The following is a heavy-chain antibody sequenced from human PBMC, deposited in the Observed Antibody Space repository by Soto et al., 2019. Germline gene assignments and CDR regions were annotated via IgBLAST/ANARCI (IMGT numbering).Heavy chain of an antibody. CDR3: ALYTRSTDY. Sequence: EVQLLESGGGLVQPGGSLRLSCAASGFTFSNYFMTWVRQAPGKGLEWVSTISGSGGGTYYADSVKGRFTISRDNSKNSLFLQMNSLRAEDTALYYCALYTRSTDYWGQGTLVTVSS. V-gene: IGHV3-23*01. J-gene: IGHJ4*02. D-gene: IGHD2-2*02. CDR2: ISGSGGGT. CDR1: GFTFSNYF.